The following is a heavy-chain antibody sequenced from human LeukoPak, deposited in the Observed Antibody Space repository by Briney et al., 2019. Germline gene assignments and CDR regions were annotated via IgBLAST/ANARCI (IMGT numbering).Heavy chain of an antibody. J-gene: IGHJ4*02. D-gene: IGHD2-15*01. CDR3: TMVVGGIAHFDY. V-gene: IGHV3-73*01. CDR1: GFTFSGSA. CDR2: IRSKTNSYAT. Sequence: GGSLRLSCAASGFTFSGSAMHWVRQASGKGLEWVGRIRSKTNSYATSYGVSVKGRFTISRDDSKNTAYLQMHSLTTEDMAVYYCTMVVGGIAHFDYWGQGTLVTVSS.